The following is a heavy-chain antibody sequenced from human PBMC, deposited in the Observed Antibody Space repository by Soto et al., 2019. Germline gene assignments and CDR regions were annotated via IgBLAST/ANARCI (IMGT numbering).Heavy chain of an antibody. Sequence: QVQLQQWGAGLLKPSDTLSLTCAVYGGSFSGYYWSWIRQPPGKGLEWIGEINHSGSTNYNPPLKSRVTTSVDTSKNQFSRKRSCVAAADTAVYYCARGLGSGYTGGSYYFDYWGQGALDTDS. CDR1: GGSFSGYY. CDR2: INHSGST. CDR3: ARGLGSGYTGGSYYFDY. V-gene: IGHV4-34*01. J-gene: IGHJ4*02. D-gene: IGHD3-3*01.